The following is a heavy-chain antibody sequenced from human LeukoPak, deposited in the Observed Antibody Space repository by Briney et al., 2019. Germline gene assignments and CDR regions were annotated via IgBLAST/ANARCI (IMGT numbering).Heavy chain of an antibody. J-gene: IGHJ6*03. V-gene: IGHV4-34*01. Sequence: SETLSLTCAVYGGSFSGYYWSWIRQPPGKGLEWIGEINHSGSTNYNPSLKSRVTISVDTSKNQFSLKLSSVTAADTAVYYCARLPVLEWLRRWSNYMDVWGKGTTVTVSS. CDR3: ARLPVLEWLRRWSNYMDV. D-gene: IGHD3-3*01. CDR2: INHSGST. CDR1: GGSFSGYY.